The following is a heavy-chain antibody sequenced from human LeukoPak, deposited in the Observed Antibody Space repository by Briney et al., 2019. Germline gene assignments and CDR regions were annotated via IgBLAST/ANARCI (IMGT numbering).Heavy chain of an antibody. Sequence: SETLSLTCAVYGGSFSGYYWSWIRQPPGKGLEWIGEINHSGSTNYNPSLKSRVTKSVDTSKNQFSLKLSSVTAADTAVYYCARVAVAGADWGQGTLVTVSS. J-gene: IGHJ4*02. D-gene: IGHD6-19*01. CDR2: INHSGST. V-gene: IGHV4-34*01. CDR3: ARVAVAGAD. CDR1: GGSFSGYY.